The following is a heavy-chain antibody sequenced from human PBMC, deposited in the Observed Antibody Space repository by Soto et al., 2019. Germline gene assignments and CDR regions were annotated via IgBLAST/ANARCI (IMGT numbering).Heavy chain of an antibody. CDR3: ARPRRDGYNSFEY. Sequence: ASVKVSCKASGYTFSSYPMHWVRQAPGQRLEWMGWINAGNGNTKYSQKFPGRVTITRDTSASTAYMELSSLRSEDTAVYYRARPRRDGYNSFEYWGQGTPVTVSS. CDR2: INAGNGNT. J-gene: IGHJ4*02. D-gene: IGHD1-1*01. V-gene: IGHV1-3*01. CDR1: GYTFSSYP.